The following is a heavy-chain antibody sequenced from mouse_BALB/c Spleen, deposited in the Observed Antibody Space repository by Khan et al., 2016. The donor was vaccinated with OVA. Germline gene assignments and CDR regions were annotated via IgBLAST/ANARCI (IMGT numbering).Heavy chain of an antibody. J-gene: IGHJ2*01. CDR2: TYPGNGDT. V-gene: IGHV1-87*01. CDR3: DRGGITTGYFDY. Sequence: VQLQQPGAELARPGASVKLSCKASGYSFTNYWMQWVKQRPGQGLEWIGTTYPGNGDTRYTQNFKGKATLTADKSSNTAYMQLSSLASEDSAVYYCDRGGITTGYFDYWGLGTTLTVSS. D-gene: IGHD1-1*01. CDR1: GYSFTNYW.